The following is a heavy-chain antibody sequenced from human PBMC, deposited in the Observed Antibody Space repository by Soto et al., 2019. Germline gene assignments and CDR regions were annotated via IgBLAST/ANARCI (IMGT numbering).Heavy chain of an antibody. Sequence: GESLKISCKGSGYSFTSYWISWVRQMPGKGLEWMGRIDPSDSYTNYSPSFQGHVTISADKSISTAYLQWSSLKASDTAMYYCARQRSSSWYTIPYYYYYGMDVWGQGTTVTVSS. J-gene: IGHJ6*02. CDR1: GYSFTSYW. D-gene: IGHD6-13*01. V-gene: IGHV5-10-1*01. CDR2: IDPSDSYT. CDR3: ARQRSSSWYTIPYYYYYGMDV.